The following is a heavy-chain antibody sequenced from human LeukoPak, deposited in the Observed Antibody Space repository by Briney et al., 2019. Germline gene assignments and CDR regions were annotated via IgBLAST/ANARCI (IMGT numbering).Heavy chain of an antibody. CDR2: IKEDGSEK. Sequence: GGSLRLFCAASGFTLRTCWMNWVRRAPGKGLEWVANIKEDGSEKYYVDSVKGRFTISRDNARNSLYLQMNSLRAEDTAVSYCAREALFFYNYFGMDVWGKGTTVIVSS. V-gene: IGHV3-7*03. D-gene: IGHD3-3*01. CDR3: AREALFFYNYFGMDV. CDR1: GFTLRTCW. J-gene: IGHJ6*04.